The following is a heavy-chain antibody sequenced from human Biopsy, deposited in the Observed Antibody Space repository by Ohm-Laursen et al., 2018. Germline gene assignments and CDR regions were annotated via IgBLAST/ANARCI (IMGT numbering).Heavy chain of an antibody. Sequence: SETLSLTCTVSGGSISGYHWSWIRKSPGKGLEWLAYISYTGGITSNPSLNGRATMSLDTSKNQFSLRVSSVTAADTAVYYCARDRDRRGWFDPWGQGTLVTVSS. V-gene: IGHV4-59*12. CDR2: ISYTGGI. CDR3: ARDRDRRGWFDP. J-gene: IGHJ5*02. CDR1: GGSISGYH. D-gene: IGHD1-14*01.